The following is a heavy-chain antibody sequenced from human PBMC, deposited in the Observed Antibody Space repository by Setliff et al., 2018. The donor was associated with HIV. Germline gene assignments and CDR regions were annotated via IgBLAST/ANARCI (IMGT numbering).Heavy chain of an antibody. CDR2: MNPNTGVS. V-gene: IGHV1-8*02. Sequence: GASVKVSCKASGYTFTGYHIHWVRQAPGQGLGWMGWMNPNTGVSGYALKFQARVTMTRDTSISTAYMELSSLTSEDTAVYYCARGKGVGGVIITGGLDVWGKGTTVTVSS. CDR1: GYTFTGYH. D-gene: IGHD3-10*01. J-gene: IGHJ6*04. CDR3: ARGKGVGGVIITGGLDV.